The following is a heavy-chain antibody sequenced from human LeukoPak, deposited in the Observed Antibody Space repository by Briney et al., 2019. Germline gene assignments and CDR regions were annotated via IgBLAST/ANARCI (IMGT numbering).Heavy chain of an antibody. V-gene: IGHV3-30*18. CDR2: VSFDGNSK. Sequence: GGSLRLSCAASGLTFSNSGMHWVRQAPGKGLEGVAVVSFDGNSKYYTDSVEGRFTISRDSSKNTLFLQMNSLRVEDTAVYYCAKDVRLLAAAADSWGQGTLVTVSS. CDR3: AKDVRLLAAAADS. D-gene: IGHD6-13*01. J-gene: IGHJ5*01. CDR1: GLTFSNSG.